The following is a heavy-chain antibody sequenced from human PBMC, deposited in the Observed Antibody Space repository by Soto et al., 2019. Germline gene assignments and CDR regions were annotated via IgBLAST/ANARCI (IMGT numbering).Heavy chain of an antibody. J-gene: IGHJ4*02. D-gene: IGHD6-13*01. V-gene: IGHV1-69*02. CDR1: GGTFSSYT. CDR2: IIPILGIA. Sequence: QVQLVQSGAEVKKPGSSVKVSCKASGGTFSSYTISWVRQAPGQGLEWMGRIIPILGIANYAQKFQGRVTITADKSTSTAYMELSSLRSVDTAVYYCASLATADTLDYWGQGTLVTVSS. CDR3: ASLATADTLDY.